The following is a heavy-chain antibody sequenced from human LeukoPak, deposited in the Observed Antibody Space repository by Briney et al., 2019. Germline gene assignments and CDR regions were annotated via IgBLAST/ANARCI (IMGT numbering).Heavy chain of an antibody. J-gene: IGHJ4*02. CDR1: GYTFTGYY. CDR3: ARDEWEAAADLDY. Sequence: ASVKVSCKASGYTFTGYYMHWVRQAPGQGLEWMGWINPNSGGTNYAQKFQGRVTMTRDTSISTAYMELSRLRSDDTAVYYCARDEWEAAADLDYWGQGTLVTVSS. CDR2: INPNSGGT. D-gene: IGHD6-13*01. V-gene: IGHV1-2*02.